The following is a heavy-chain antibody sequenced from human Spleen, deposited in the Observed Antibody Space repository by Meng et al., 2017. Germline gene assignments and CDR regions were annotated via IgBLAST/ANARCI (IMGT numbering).Heavy chain of an antibody. CDR2: MNHSGRT. J-gene: IGHJ6*02. CDR1: GGSVSSGSYY. V-gene: IGHV4-39*07. CDR3: ARERHIVVVNVYYGMDV. D-gene: IGHD2-21*01. Sequence: SETLSLTCTVSGGSVSSGSYYWTWIRQPPGKGLEWIGEMNHSGRTNYNPSLKSRVTISVDTSKNQFSLKLSSVTAADTAVYYCARERHIVVVNVYYGMDVWGHGTTVTVSS.